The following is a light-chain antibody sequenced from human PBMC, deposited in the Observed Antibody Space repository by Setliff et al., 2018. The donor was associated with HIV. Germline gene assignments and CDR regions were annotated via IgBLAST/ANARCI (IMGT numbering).Light chain of an antibody. Sequence: QSVLTQPPSVSGAPGQMVTISCIGSSSNIGAGYDVHWYQQVPGTAPKLLIFDNHIRPSGVPDRFSGPKSGTSASLAITGLQAEDEADYYCQSYDSGLSGYVFGIGTKVTVL. CDR2: DNH. V-gene: IGLV1-40*01. CDR3: QSYDSGLSGYV. J-gene: IGLJ1*01. CDR1: SSNIGAGYD.